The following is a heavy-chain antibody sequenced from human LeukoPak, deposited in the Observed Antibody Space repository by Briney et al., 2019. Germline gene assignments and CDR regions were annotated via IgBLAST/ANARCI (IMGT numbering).Heavy chain of an antibody. Sequence: GASVKVSCKASGYRFNSYYMHWVRQAPGQGLEWMGIIDPSGGSTSYAQKFQGRVTMTRDTSTSTVYMELSSLISEDTAVYYCATEGAGSTSSSSPDYWGQGTLVTVSS. CDR1: GYRFNSYY. CDR2: IDPSGGST. V-gene: IGHV1-46*02. D-gene: IGHD2/OR15-2a*01. J-gene: IGHJ4*02. CDR3: ATEGAGSTSSSSPDY.